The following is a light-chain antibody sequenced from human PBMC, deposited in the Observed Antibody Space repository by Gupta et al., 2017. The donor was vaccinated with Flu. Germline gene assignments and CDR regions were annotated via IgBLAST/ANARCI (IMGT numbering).Light chain of an antibody. V-gene: IGLV1-40*01. CDR1: SSNLGAGYE. CDR3: QSYDTSLNSVV. J-gene: IGLJ2*01. CDR2: GNA. Sequence: SSNLGAGYEVHWYQQLPGTAPILLIFGNAKRPSGVPERFSGSKSGTSASLAITGLQAEDEADYYCQSYDTSLNSVVFGGGTKLTVL.